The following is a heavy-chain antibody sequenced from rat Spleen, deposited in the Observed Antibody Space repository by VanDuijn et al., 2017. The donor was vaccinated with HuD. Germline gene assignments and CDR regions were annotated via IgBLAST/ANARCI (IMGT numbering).Heavy chain of an antibody. J-gene: IGHJ2*01. D-gene: IGHD1-12*02. Sequence: EVQLQESGPGLVKPSQSVSLTCSVTGYSITSSYRWNWIRKFPGNKLEWMGYINSAGSTNYNPSLKSRISITRDTSKNQFFLQVNSVTTEDTATYYCARGYYDGSYYPYYFDYWGQGVMVTVSS. V-gene: IGHV3-3*01. CDR3: ARGYYDGSYYPYYFDY. CDR2: INSAGST. CDR1: GYSITSSYR.